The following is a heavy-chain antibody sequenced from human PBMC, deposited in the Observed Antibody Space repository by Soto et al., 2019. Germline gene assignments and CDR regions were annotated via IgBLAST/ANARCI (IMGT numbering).Heavy chain of an antibody. CDR3: ARGGITTVRNYYFDN. Sequence: PSETLSLTCKVAGDSISGSEWWSWVRQPPGKGLEWIAEIHHSGPTNYNPSLKSRVTITVDTSNNQFSLRLSSVTAADTAVYYCARGGITTVRNYYFDNWGQGTLVTVSS. CDR2: IHHSGPT. CDR1: GDSISGSEW. D-gene: IGHD1-20*01. V-gene: IGHV4-4*02. J-gene: IGHJ4*02.